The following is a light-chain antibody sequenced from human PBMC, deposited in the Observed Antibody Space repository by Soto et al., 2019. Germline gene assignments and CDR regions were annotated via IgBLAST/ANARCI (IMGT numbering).Light chain of an antibody. CDR1: QSISSY. J-gene: IGKJ1*01. CDR2: AAS. V-gene: IGKV1-39*01. CDR3: QQSYSTPPT. Sequence: DIQMTQSPSSLSASVGHRDTITCRASQSISSYLNWYQQKPGKAPKLLIYAASSLQSGVPSRFSGSGSGTDFTLTISSLQPEDFATYYCQQSYSTPPTFGQGTKVDIK.